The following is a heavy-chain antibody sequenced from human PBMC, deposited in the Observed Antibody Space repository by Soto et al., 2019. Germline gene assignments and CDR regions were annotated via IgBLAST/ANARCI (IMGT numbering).Heavy chain of an antibody. J-gene: IGHJ6*02. CDR1: GFTFSLYS. CDR3: ARAVTWGLDV. Sequence: EVQLVESGGGLVQPGGSLRLSCAASGFTFSLYSMSWVRQAPGTGLEWVSYISRSSTGIHYADSMRGRFTISRDGATNSMHLQINSLRDGDTAVYYCARAVTWGLDVWRQGTTV. V-gene: IGHV3-48*02. D-gene: IGHD3-10*01. CDR2: ISRSSTGI.